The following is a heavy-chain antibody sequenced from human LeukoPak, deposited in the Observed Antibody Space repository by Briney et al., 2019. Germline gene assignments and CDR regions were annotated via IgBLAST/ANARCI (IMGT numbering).Heavy chain of an antibody. CDR1: GGSISGHF. D-gene: IGHD1-26*01. V-gene: IGHV4-59*11. CDR3: ARGGASSRYFGY. Sequence: SETLSLTCTVSGGSISGHFWSWIRQPPGKGLEWIGFVSYSGDTNYSPSFNGRVTISLDTSKSQFSLNLNSVTAADTAVYFCARGGASSRYFGYWGQGTMVTVSS. J-gene: IGHJ4*02. CDR2: VSYSGDT.